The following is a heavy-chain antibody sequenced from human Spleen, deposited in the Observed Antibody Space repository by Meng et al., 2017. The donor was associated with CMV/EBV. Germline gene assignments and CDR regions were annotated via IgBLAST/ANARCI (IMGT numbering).Heavy chain of an antibody. CDR3: TRLRRGDDSSGYYPDS. CDR1: GGSITSSGYY. V-gene: IGHV4-39*01. CDR2: ISYSGSS. D-gene: IGHD3-22*01. J-gene: IGHJ5*01. Sequence: GSLRLSCTVSGGSITSSGYYWGWIRQPPGKGLEWIGLGSISYSGSSYYNPALKSRVTVSVDASTSRFSLKLNSVTAADTAVYYCTRLRRGDDSSGYYPDSWGQGTLVTVSS.